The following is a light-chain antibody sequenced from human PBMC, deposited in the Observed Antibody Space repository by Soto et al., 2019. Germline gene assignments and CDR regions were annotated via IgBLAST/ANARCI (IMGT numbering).Light chain of an antibody. CDR3: NSYTSSSTYV. Sequence: QSVPTQPASVSGSPGQSITISCTGTSSDVGGFNYVSWYQKHPGKAPKLMIYDVTNRPSGVSYRFSGSKSGNTASLTISGLQAEDEADYYCNSYTSSSTYVFGTGTKVTVL. V-gene: IGLV2-14*03. CDR2: DVT. J-gene: IGLJ1*01. CDR1: SSDVGGFNY.